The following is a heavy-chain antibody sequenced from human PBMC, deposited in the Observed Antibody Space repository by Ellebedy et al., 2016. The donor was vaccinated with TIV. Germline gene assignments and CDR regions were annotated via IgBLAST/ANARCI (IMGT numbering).Heavy chain of an antibody. Sequence: SETLSLTXAVYGGSFSGYYWSWIRQPPGKGLEWIGEINHSGSTNYNPSLKSRVTISVDTSKNQFSLKLSSVTAADTAVYYCASVGGPLRPPRPFDYWGQGTLVTVSS. CDR3: ASVGGPLRPPRPFDY. CDR1: GGSFSGYY. CDR2: INHSGST. J-gene: IGHJ4*02. D-gene: IGHD2-15*01. V-gene: IGHV4-34*01.